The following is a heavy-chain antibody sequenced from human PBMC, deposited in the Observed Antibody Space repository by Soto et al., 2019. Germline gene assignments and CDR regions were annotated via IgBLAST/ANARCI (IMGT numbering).Heavy chain of an antibody. CDR1: GFTVSSNY. CDR2: IYSGGST. Sequence: LRLSCAASGFTVSSNYMSWVRQAPGKGLEWVSVIYSGGSTCYADSVKGRFTISRDNSKNTLYLQMNSLRAEDTAVYYCARSGYYDFWSGYYEYYYGMDVWGQGTTVTVSS. D-gene: IGHD3-3*01. J-gene: IGHJ6*02. CDR3: ARSGYYDFWSGYYEYYYGMDV. V-gene: IGHV3-53*01.